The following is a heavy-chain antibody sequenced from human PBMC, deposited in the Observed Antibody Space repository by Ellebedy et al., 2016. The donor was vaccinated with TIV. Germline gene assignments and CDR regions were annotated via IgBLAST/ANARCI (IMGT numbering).Heavy chain of an antibody. Sequence: GESLKISXAASGFNVSDHGMSWVRQAPGKGLEWVSGIDGRSDWTDYLDSVKGRFTTSRDNSKNTLHLQMNSLRAEDTAVYYCAKDLYGDRGGALDYWGQGTLVTVSS. D-gene: IGHD4-17*01. CDR2: IDGRSDWT. J-gene: IGHJ4*02. CDR1: GFNVSDHG. CDR3: AKDLYGDRGGALDY. V-gene: IGHV3-23*01.